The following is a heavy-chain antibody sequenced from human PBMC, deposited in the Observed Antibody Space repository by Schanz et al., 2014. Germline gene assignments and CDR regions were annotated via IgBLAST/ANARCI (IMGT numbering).Heavy chain of an antibody. CDR3: ARDGDFDY. J-gene: IGHJ4*02. CDR1: GFTFSVYW. Sequence: EVQLVESGGGLVQPGGSLRLSCAASGFTFSVYWMHWVRQPPGKGLVSVSRISGDGTTTSYADSVKGRFTISRDNAKNTLFLQMSSLRAEDTAVYYCARDGDFDYWGQGTLVTVSS. CDR2: ISGDGTTT. V-gene: IGHV3-74*01.